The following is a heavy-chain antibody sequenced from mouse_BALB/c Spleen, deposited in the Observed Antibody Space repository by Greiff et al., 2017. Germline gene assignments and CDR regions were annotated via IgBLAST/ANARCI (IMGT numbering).Heavy chain of an antibody. Sequence: VKLQESGAELVRPGSSVKISCKASGYAFSSYWMNWVKQRPGQGLEWIGQIYPGDGDTNYNGKFKGKATLTADKSSSTAYMQLSSLTSEDSAVYFCARKYGYGNYVAWFAYWGQGTLVTVSA. V-gene: IGHV1-80*01. CDR3: ARKYGYGNYVAWFAY. CDR1: GYAFSSYW. D-gene: IGHD2-1*01. CDR2: IYPGDGDT. J-gene: IGHJ3*01.